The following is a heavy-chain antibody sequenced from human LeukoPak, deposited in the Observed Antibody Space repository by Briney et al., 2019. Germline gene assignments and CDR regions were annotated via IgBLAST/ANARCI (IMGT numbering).Heavy chain of an antibody. CDR1: GGSISSSSYY. D-gene: IGHD3-16*01. CDR2: IYYSGST. V-gene: IGHV4-39*06. CDR3: ARVGDYALKD. Sequence: SETLSLTCTVSGGSISSSSYYWGWIRQPPGKGLEWIGSIYYSGSTYYNPSLKSRVTMSLDTSKNQCTLKLFSVTAADTAVYYCARVGDYALKDWGQGTLVTVSS. J-gene: IGHJ4*02.